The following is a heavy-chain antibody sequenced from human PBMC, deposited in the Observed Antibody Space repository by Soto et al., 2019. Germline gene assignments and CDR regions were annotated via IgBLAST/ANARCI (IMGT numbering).Heavy chain of an antibody. CDR2: ISGSGDAK. CDR1: GFSFSSYG. CDR3: AKDFETSHGPNDY. J-gene: IGHJ4*02. V-gene: IGHV3-23*01. Sequence: EVHLLESGGGLVQPGESLRLSCVASGFSFSSYGMSWVRQAPGKGLEWASIISGSGDAKYYADSVKGRFTISRDNSKNTMYLQMDSLRAEDMAVYYCAKDFETSHGPNDYWGQGTLVTVSS. D-gene: IGHD3-9*01.